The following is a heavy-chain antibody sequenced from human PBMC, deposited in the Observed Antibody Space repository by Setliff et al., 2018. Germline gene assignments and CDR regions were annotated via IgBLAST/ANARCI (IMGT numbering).Heavy chain of an antibody. CDR3: ARERGYYGSGSYNLDY. J-gene: IGHJ4*02. CDR2: ISSSGSTI. CDR1: GFTFSDYY. V-gene: IGHV3-11*04. Sequence: NPGGSLRLSCAASGFTFSDYYMSWIRQAPGKGLEWVSYISSSGSTIYYADSVKGRFTISRDNAKNSLYLQMNSLRAEDTAVYCCARERGYYGSGSYNLDYWGQGTLVTVSS. D-gene: IGHD3-10*01.